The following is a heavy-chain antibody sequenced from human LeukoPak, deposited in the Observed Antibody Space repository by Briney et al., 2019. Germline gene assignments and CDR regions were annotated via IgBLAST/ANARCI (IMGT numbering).Heavy chain of an antibody. V-gene: IGHV3-21*01. CDR2: ISSSSSYI. Sequence: GGSLRLSCAASGFTFSSYSMNWVRQAPGKGLKWVSSISSSSSYIYYADSVKGRFTISRDNAKNSPYLQMNSLRAEDTAVYYCATLMWELPGYWGQGTLVTVSS. D-gene: IGHD1-26*01. J-gene: IGHJ4*02. CDR3: ATLMWELPGY. CDR1: GFTFSSYS.